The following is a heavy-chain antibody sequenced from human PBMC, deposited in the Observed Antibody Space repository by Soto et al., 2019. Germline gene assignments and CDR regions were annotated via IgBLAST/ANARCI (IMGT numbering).Heavy chain of an antibody. CDR1: GFTFSSYA. J-gene: IGHJ3*02. V-gene: IGHV3-23*01. D-gene: IGHD3-10*01. CDR2: ISGSGCST. Sequence: PGGSLRLSCASSGFTFSSYAMIWVRHAPGKGLEWVSAISGSGCSTYYADSVKGRFTISRDNSKNTLYLQMNSLRAEDTAVYYCAKDVLLWFGELSAFDIWGQGTMVTVSS. CDR3: AKDVLLWFGELSAFDI.